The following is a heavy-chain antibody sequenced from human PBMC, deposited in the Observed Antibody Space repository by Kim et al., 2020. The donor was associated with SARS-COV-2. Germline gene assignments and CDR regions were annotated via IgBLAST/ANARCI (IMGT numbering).Heavy chain of an antibody. V-gene: IGHV3-23*01. CDR1: GFTFSSHA. J-gene: IGHJ4*02. CDR2: ISGSGGNT. Sequence: GSLRLSCAVSGFTFSSHAMSWVRQAPGKGLEWVSTISGSGGNTYYADSVKGRFTISRDNSRNTVSLQMYSLRAEDTAVYYCAKVGRVGASCYRPDYWGQGTLVTVSS. CDR3: AKVGRVGASCYRPDY. D-gene: IGHD2-15*01.